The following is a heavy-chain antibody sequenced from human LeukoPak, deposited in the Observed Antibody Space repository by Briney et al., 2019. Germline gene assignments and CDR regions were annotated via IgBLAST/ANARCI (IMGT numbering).Heavy chain of an antibody. J-gene: IGHJ4*02. CDR3: ARHTGYSSGWPWRGLFDC. Sequence: SETLSLTCTVSGGSISSYYWSWIRQPPGKGLEWIAYTYYSGSTNYNPSLKSRVTMSVDTSRNQFSLKLSSVTAADTAVYYCARHTGYSSGWPWRGLFDCWGQGTLVTVSS. CDR1: GGSISSYY. V-gene: IGHV4-59*08. D-gene: IGHD6-19*01. CDR2: TYYSGST.